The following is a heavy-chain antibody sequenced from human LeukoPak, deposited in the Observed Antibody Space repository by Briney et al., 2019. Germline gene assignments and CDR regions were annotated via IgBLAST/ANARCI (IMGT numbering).Heavy chain of an antibody. CDR2: INNDATRT. CDR1: GSAFSRSW. J-gene: IGHJ6*02. D-gene: IGHD1-26*01. CDR3: ASDGAYAMAV. V-gene: IGHV3-74*01. Sequence: GGSLRLSCAASGSAFSRSWIHWVRQAPGNGLVWVSHINNDATRTTYADSVRGRFTISRDNAKNTVSLQMNSLRAEDTAVYYCASDGAYAMAVWGQGTTVTVSS.